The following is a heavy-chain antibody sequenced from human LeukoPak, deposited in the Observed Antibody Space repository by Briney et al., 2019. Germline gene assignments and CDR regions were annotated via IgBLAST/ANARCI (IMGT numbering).Heavy chain of an antibody. V-gene: IGHV3-23*01. J-gene: IGHJ4*02. CDR2: ISGSGGST. Sequence: PGGFLRLSCAASGFTFSSYAMSWVRQAPGKGLEWVSAISGSGGSTYYADSVKGWFTISRDNSKNTLYLQTNSLRAEDTAVYYCAKESQRHSGWYDYWGQGTLVTVSS. CDR1: GFTFSSYA. D-gene: IGHD6-19*01. CDR3: AKESQRHSGWYDY.